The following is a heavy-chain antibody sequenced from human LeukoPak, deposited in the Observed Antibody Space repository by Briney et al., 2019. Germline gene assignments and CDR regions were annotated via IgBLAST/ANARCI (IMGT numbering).Heavy chain of an antibody. V-gene: IGHV3-7*01. J-gene: IGHJ5*02. CDR1: GFTFSSYW. Sequence: GGSLRLFCAASGFTFSSYWMSWVRQAPGKGLEWVVNIKQDGSEKYYADSGKGRFTISRDNAKNSLYLQMNSLRAEDTAVYYCARVGGDFWSGYYWFDPWGQGTLVTVSS. CDR3: ARVGGDFWSGYYWFDP. D-gene: IGHD3-3*01. CDR2: IKQDGSEK.